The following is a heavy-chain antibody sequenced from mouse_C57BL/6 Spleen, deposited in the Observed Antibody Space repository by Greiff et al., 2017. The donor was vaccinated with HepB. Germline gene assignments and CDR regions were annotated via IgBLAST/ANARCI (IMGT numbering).Heavy chain of an antibody. J-gene: IGHJ2*01. CDR1: GYTFTSYW. D-gene: IGHD1-1*01. Sequence: VQLQQPGAELVKPGASVKMSCKASGYTFTSYWITWVKQRPGQGLEWIGDIYPGSGSTNYNEKFKSKATLTVDTSSSTAYMQRSSLTSEDSAVYYCARSYGSSPYYFDYWGQGTTLTVSS. V-gene: IGHV1-55*01. CDR3: ARSYGSSPYYFDY. CDR2: IYPGSGST.